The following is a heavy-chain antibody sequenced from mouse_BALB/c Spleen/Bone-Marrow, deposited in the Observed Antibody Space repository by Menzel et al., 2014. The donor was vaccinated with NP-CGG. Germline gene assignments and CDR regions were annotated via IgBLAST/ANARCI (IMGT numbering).Heavy chain of an antibody. Sequence: VQLQQSGAEFVKPGASVKLSCKASGYTFTTYWMHWVKQRPGQSLEWIGQIDPSDSYTNYSQKFKGKATLTVDKSSSTAYMQLSSLSSEDSAVYYCARGGDNYAWFPYWGQGTLVTVSA. CDR3: ARGGDNYAWFPY. J-gene: IGHJ3*01. CDR1: GYTFTTYW. CDR2: IDPSDSYT. D-gene: IGHD1-3*01. V-gene: IGHV1-69*02.